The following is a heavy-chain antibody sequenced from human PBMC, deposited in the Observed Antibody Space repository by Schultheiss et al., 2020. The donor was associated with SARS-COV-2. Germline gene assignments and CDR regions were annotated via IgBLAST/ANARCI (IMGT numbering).Heavy chain of an antibody. CDR2: IYPGDSDT. Sequence: GESLKISCQGSGYSFTSYWIVWVRQMPGKGLEWMGIIYPGDSDTRYSPSFQGQVTISADKSINTAYLQWSSLKASDTAMYYCARSRRYSSGWYYFDYWGQGTLVTVSS. J-gene: IGHJ4*02. CDR1: GYSFTSYW. V-gene: IGHV5-51*01. CDR3: ARSRRYSSGWYYFDY. D-gene: IGHD6-19*01.